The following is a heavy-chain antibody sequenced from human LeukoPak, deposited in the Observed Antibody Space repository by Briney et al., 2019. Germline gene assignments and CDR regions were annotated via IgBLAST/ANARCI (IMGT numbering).Heavy chain of an antibody. J-gene: IGHJ6*02. D-gene: IGHD3-10*01. CDR2: IYYSGST. CDR3: ARHYKPQFPSYGMDV. V-gene: IGHV4-59*08. CDR1: GCSISSYY. Sequence: AGTLSLTCAVSGCSISSYYWSWIRQPPGKGLEWIGYIYYSGSTNYNPSLKSRVTISVDTSKNQFSLKLSSVTAADTAVYYCARHYKPQFPSYGMDVWGQGTTVTVSS.